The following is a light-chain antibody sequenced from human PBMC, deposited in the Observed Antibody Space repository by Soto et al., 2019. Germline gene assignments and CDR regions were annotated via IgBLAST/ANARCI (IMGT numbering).Light chain of an antibody. CDR1: QDISSS. Sequence: AIRMTQSPSSFSASIGDRVTITCRASQDISSSLGWYQQIPGRAPKLLISGASNLQSGVPSRFSGSGSGTDFTLTISSLQSEDFATYYCQHYYSSPPTVGQGTKVDIK. CDR2: GAS. CDR3: QHYYSSPPT. J-gene: IGKJ1*01. V-gene: IGKV1-8*01.